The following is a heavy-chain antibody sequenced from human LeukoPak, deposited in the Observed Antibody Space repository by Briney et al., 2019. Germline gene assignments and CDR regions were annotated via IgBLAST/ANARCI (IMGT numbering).Heavy chain of an antibody. Sequence: KPSQTLSLTCTVSGGSISTYYWTWIRQPPGKGLEWIGYIYYGGSTNYNPSLKSRVTISADTSKNHFSLKLSSVTAADTAVYYCARSSAALDAFDIWGQGTMVTVSS. CDR2: IYYGGST. V-gene: IGHV4-59*08. J-gene: IGHJ3*02. D-gene: IGHD3-10*01. CDR1: GGSISTYY. CDR3: ARSSAALDAFDI.